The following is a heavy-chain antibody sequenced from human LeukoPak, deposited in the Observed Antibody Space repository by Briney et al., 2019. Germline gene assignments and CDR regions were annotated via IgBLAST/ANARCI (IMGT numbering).Heavy chain of an antibody. J-gene: IGHJ6*02. D-gene: IGHD6-13*01. CDR1: GFTFSSYW. V-gene: IGHV3-74*01. CDR2: INSYGSST. CDR3: ARVGGSSWPYYYGMDV. Sequence: PGGSLRLSCAASGFTFSSYWMHWVRQAPGKGLVWVSRINSYGSSTSYADSVKGRFTISRDNAKNTLYLQMNSLRAEDTAVYYCARVGGSSWPYYYGMDVWGQGTTVTVSS.